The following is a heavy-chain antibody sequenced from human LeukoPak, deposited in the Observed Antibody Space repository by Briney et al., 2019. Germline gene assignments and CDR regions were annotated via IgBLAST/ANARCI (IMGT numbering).Heavy chain of an antibody. CDR2: TYNGGST. CDR1: GGSVSSSIYH. Sequence: SETLALTCTVSGGSVSSSIYHWFWIRQPPGKGLEWIGFTYNGGSTYYNPSLKSRVTISVDMAKNQFSLKVMSVTAADTAVYYCVRGHGGYWGQGTLVTVSS. J-gene: IGHJ4*02. V-gene: IGHV4-61*01. CDR3: VRGHGGY.